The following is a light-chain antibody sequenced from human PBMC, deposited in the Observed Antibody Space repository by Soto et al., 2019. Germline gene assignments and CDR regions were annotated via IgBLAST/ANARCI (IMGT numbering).Light chain of an antibody. CDR1: SSDVGSYNL. Sequence: QSVLTQPASVSGSPGQSITISCTGTSSDVGSYNLVSWYQQHPGKAPKLMIYEGSKRPSGVSNRFSGSKSGNTASLTISGLQAEDEADYYCCSYTNTATFVLFGGGTKVTVL. CDR2: EGS. J-gene: IGLJ2*01. V-gene: IGLV2-14*02. CDR3: CSYTNTATFVL.